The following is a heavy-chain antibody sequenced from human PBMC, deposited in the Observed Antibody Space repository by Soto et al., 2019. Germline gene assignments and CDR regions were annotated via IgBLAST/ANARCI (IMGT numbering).Heavy chain of an antibody. J-gene: IGHJ6*03. D-gene: IGHD5-12*01. V-gene: IGHV4-59*08. CDR2: IYYSGST. CDR1: GGSISSYY. Sequence: SETLSLTCTVSGGSISSYYWSWIRQPPGKGLEWIGYIYYSGSTNYNPSLKSRVTISVDTSKNQFSLKLSSVTAADTAVYYCARLGGYSGYDLYYYYYYMDVWGKGTTVTVSS. CDR3: ARLGGYSGYDLYYYYYYMDV.